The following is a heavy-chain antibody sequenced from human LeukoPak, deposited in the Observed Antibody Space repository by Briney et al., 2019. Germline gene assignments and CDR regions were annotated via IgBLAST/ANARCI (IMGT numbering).Heavy chain of an antibody. CDR2: IYPGDSDT. Sequence: GESLKISCKGSGYIFTSYWIGWVRQVPGKGLEWMGIIYPGDSDTRYSPSFQGQVTISADKSISTSYLQWSSLKASDTAMYYCARRVDYDILTSPATNWFDPWGQGTLVTVSS. CDR3: ARRVDYDILTSPATNWFDP. CDR1: GYIFTSYW. J-gene: IGHJ5*02. V-gene: IGHV5-51*01. D-gene: IGHD3-9*01.